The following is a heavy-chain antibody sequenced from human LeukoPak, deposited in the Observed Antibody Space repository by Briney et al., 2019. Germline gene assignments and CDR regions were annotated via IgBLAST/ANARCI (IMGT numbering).Heavy chain of an antibody. CDR2: ISSSGSTI. J-gene: IGHJ4*02. D-gene: IGHD4-17*01. Sequence: GGSLRLSCAASGFTSSSYEMNWVRQAPGKGLEWVSYISSSGSTIYYADSVKGRFTISRDNAKNSLYLQMNSLRAEDTAVYYCARDDYGDYGSLNYWGQGTLVTVSS. CDR1: GFTSSSYE. CDR3: ARDDYGDYGSLNY. V-gene: IGHV3-48*03.